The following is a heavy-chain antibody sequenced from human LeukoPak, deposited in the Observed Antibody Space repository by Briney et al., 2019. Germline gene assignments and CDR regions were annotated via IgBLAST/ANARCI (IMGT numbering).Heavy chain of an antibody. CDR3: ARQHSSSFGEVVDY. J-gene: IGHJ4*02. V-gene: IGHV5-51*01. Sequence: GESLKISRKGSGYSFTSYWIGWVRQMPGKGLEWMRIIYPGDSDTRYSPSFQGQVTISADKSISTAYLRWSSLKASDTAMYYCARQHSSSFGEVVDYWGQGTLVTVSS. D-gene: IGHD6-13*01. CDR1: GYSFTSYW. CDR2: IYPGDSDT.